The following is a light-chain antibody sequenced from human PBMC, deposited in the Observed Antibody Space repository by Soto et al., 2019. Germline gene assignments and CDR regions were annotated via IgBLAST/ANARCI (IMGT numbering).Light chain of an antibody. CDR1: RSNIWAGYD. CDR2: GDS. V-gene: IGLV1-40*01. CDR3: QSYDSSLSVLYV. J-gene: IGLJ1*01. Sequence: QSVLTQPPSVSGAPGQRVTISCTGSRSNIWAGYDVHWYQQLPGTAPKLLIHGDSNRPSGVPDRFSGSKSGTSASLAITGLQAEDEADYYCQSYDSSLSVLYVFGTGTKLTVL.